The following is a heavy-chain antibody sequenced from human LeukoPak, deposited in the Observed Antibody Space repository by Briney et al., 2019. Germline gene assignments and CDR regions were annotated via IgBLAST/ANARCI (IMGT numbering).Heavy chain of an antibody. Sequence: PETLSLTCTVSGGSISSSSYYWGWIRQPPGKGLEWIGSIYYSGSTYYNPSLKSRVTISVDTSKNQFSLKLSSVTAADTAVYYCAREGCSSTSCERLHYGMDVWGQGTTVTVSS. V-gene: IGHV4-39*07. D-gene: IGHD2-2*01. J-gene: IGHJ6*02. CDR2: IYYSGST. CDR3: AREGCSSTSCERLHYGMDV. CDR1: GGSISSSSYY.